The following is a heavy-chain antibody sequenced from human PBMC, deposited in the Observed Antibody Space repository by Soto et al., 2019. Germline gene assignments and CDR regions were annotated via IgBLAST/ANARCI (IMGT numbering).Heavy chain of an antibody. J-gene: IGHJ6*02. CDR2: MNPNSGNT. Sequence: ASVKVSCKASGYTFTSYDINWVRQATGQGLEWMGWMNPNSGNTGYAQKFQGRVTMTRNTSISTANMELSSLRSEDTAVYYCARIDKMYYDFWSGYYPYYYYGMDVWGQGTTVTVSS. CDR3: ARIDKMYYDFWSGYYPYYYYGMDV. D-gene: IGHD3-3*01. CDR1: GYTFTSYD. V-gene: IGHV1-8*01.